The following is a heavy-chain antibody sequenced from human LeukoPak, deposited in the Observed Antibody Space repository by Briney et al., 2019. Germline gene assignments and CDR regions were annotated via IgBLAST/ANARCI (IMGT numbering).Heavy chain of an antibody. D-gene: IGHD2-2*02. CDR1: GYTFTSYY. J-gene: IGHJ4*02. V-gene: IGHV1-46*01. CDR3: ARAPGYCSSTSCYTFEDY. Sequence: ASVKVSCKASGYTFTSYYMHWVRQAPGQGLEWMGVINPSGGSTSYAQKFQGRVTMTRDTSTSTVYMELSSLRSEDTAVYYCARAPGYCSSTSCYTFEDYWGQGTLVTVSS. CDR2: INPSGGST.